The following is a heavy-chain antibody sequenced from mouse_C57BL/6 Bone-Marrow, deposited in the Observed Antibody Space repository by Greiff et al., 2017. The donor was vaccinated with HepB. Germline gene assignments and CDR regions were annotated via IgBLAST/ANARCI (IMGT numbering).Heavy chain of an antibody. CDR1: GFTFSDFY. J-gene: IGHJ4*01. CDR2: SRNKANDYTT. Sequence: EVMLVESGGGLVQSGRSLRLSCATSGFTFSDFYMEWVRQAPGKGLEWIAASRNKANDYTTEYSASVKGRFIVSRDTSQSILYLQMNALRAEDTAIYYCARDAGTRDAMDYWGQGTSVTVSS. D-gene: IGHD3-3*01. CDR3: ARDAGTRDAMDY. V-gene: IGHV7-1*01.